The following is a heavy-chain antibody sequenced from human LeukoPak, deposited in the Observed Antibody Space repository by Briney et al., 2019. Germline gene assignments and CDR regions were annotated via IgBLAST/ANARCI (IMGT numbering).Heavy chain of an antibody. CDR2: VNHSGSV. D-gene: IGHD6-13*01. V-gene: IGHV4-34*01. CDR1: GVSFSAYY. CDR3: ARQSGSSTWSFDY. J-gene: IGHJ4*02. Sequence: SETLSLTCAVYGVSFSAYYWSWIRQPPGKGLEWIGEVNHSGSVHYNPSLKRRVTISLDTSKDQFSLKLSSVTAADTAVYYCARQSGSSTWSFDYWGQGTLVTVSS.